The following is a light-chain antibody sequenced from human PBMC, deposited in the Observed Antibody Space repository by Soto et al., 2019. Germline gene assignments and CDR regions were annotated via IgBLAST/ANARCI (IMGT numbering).Light chain of an antibody. CDR1: SSDVGGYNY. V-gene: IGLV2-14*01. CDR2: EVS. Sequence: QSALTQPASVSGSPGQSITISCTGTSSDVGGYNYVSWYQQHPGKAPKLMIYEVSNRPSGVSNRFSGSKSGNTASLTIFGLQAEDEADYYCSSYTSSSTLVVGGGTQLTVL. J-gene: IGLJ2*01. CDR3: SSYTSSSTLV.